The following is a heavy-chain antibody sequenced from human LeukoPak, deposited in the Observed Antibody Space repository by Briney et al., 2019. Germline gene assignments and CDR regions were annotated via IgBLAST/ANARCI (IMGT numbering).Heavy chain of an antibody. J-gene: IGHJ4*02. CDR2: IYYSGST. CDR1: GGSISSYY. CDR3: AGDSSSSIYFDY. Sequence: SETLSLTCTVSGGSISSYYRSWIRQPPGKGLEWIGYIYYSGSTNYNPSLKSRVTISVDTSKNQFSLKLSSVTAADTAVYYRAGDSSSSIYFDYWGQGTLVTVSS. D-gene: IGHD6-6*01. V-gene: IGHV4-59*01.